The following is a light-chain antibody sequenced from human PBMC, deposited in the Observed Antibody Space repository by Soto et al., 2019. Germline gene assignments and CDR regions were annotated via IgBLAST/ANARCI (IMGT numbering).Light chain of an antibody. CDR2: DAS. V-gene: IGKV3-11*01. CDR3: QQRSNWPLI. CDR1: QGVGST. J-gene: IGKJ4*01. Sequence: ELVLTQSPATLSVSPGERVTLSCRASQGVGSTLAWYRQQPGQAPRLLIYDASNRATGIPARFSGSGSGTDFTLTISSLEPEDFAVYYCQQRSNWPLIFGGGTKVDIK.